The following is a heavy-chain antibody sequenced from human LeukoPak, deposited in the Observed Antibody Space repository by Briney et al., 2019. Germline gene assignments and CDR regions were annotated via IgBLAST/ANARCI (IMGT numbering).Heavy chain of an antibody. J-gene: IGHJ4*02. CDR1: GYDFTSGG. CDR3: ARAGSGSGWYFDY. V-gene: IGHV1-18*01. CDR2: ISPYNRST. Sequence: ASGNLSCKASGYDFTSGGITRVRRPPGPGLEWMGCISPYNRSTRDAQKFQGRVAMTTDTSTTSAYMELRGLRFSDTAVYYCARAGSGSGWYFDYWGQGTLVTVSS. D-gene: IGHD6-19*01.